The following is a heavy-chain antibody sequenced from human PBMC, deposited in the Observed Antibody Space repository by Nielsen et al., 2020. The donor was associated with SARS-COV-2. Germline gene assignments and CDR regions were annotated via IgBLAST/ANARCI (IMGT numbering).Heavy chain of an antibody. D-gene: IGHD3-10*02. Sequence: GGSLRLSCAAPGFTFSSYAMSWVRQAPGKGLEWVAVIWYDGSNKYYADSVKGRFTISRDNSKNTLYLQMNSLRAEDTAVYYCARDLGGYDRGAFDIWGQGTMVTVSS. V-gene: IGHV3-33*08. J-gene: IGHJ3*02. CDR2: IWYDGSNK. CDR3: ARDLGGYDRGAFDI. CDR1: GFTFSSYA.